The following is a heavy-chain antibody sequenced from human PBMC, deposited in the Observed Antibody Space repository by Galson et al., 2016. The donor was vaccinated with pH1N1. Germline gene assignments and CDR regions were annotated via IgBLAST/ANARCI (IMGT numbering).Heavy chain of an antibody. CDR2: IIAIFNTA. Sequence: SVKVSCKDSGGTFGSYGINWVRQAPGQGLEWMGGIIAIFNTAKYARNFQGRVTITADESTTTAYMDLSSRRSDDTAVYCGAREDYYDTDLSDWYFDLWGRGTLLTVSS. CDR3: AREDYYDTDLSDWYFDL. V-gene: IGHV1-69*13. CDR1: GGTFGSYG. D-gene: IGHD3-22*01. J-gene: IGHJ2*01.